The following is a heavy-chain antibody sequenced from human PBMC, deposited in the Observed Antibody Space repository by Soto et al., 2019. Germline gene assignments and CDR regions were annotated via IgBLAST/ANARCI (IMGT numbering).Heavy chain of an antibody. Sequence: GGSLRLSCAASGFTVSSYAMSWFRQAPGKWLEWVSAISGSGGSTYYADSVKGRFTISRDNSKNTLYLQMNSLRAEDTAVYYCAKDQHRSRLLPDYWGQGTLVTVSS. J-gene: IGHJ4*02. CDR1: GFTVSSYA. V-gene: IGHV3-23*01. CDR3: AKDQHRSRLLPDY. CDR2: ISGSGGST. D-gene: IGHD3-22*01.